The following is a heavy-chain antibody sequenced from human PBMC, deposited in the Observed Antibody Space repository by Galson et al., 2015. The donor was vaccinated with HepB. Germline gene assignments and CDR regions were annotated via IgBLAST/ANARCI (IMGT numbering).Heavy chain of an antibody. Sequence: SETLSLTCAVYGGSFSGSYWSWIRQSPGKGLEWIGEVNHSGSTNYNPSLKSRVTLSVDTSKNQFSLKLTSVTAADTAVYYGARGFGNSFGYGYYYDGMDVWGQGTTVTVSS. CDR3: ARGFGNSFGYGYYYDGMDV. CDR2: VNHSGST. CDR1: GGSFSGSY. J-gene: IGHJ6*02. V-gene: IGHV4-34*01. D-gene: IGHD5-18*01.